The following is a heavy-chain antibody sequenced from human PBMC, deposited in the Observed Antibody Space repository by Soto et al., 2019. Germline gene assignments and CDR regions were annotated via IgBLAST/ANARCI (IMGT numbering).Heavy chain of an antibody. CDR1: GGTFSSYA. CDR2: IIAYNGNT. J-gene: IGHJ6*02. CDR3: ARDGYSYPRGDV. D-gene: IGHD5-18*01. Sequence: QVQLVQSGAEVKKPGSSVKVSCKASGGTFSSYAISWVRQAPGQGLEWMGGIIAYNGNTNYAQKLQGRVTMTTDTSTSTAYMELRSLRSDDTAVYYCARDGYSYPRGDVWGQGTTVTVSS. V-gene: IGHV1-18*01.